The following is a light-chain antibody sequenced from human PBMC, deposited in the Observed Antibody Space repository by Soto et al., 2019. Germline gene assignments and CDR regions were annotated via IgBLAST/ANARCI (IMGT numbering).Light chain of an antibody. J-gene: IGLJ3*02. V-gene: IGLV1-44*01. CDR1: SSNIGSNT. CDR2: SNN. Sequence: QSVLTQPPSASGTPGQRVTISCSGSSSNIGSNTVTWYQQLPGTAPKLPIYSNNQRPSGVPDRFSGSKSGTSASLAISGLQSEDEADYYCAAWDDSLNGYWVFGGGTKVTVL. CDR3: AAWDDSLNGYWV.